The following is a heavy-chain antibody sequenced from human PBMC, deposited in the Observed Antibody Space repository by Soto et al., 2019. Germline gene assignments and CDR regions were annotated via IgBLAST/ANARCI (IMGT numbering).Heavy chain of an antibody. CDR3: ASRPPISGGGSERGHYYYYYGMDV. CDR1: GGTFSSYA. Sequence: QVQLVQSGAEVKKPGSSVKVSCKASGGTFSSYAISWVRQAPGQGLEWMGGIIPIFGTADYAQKFQGRVTITADESTGPAYMALSSLRSEDTAVYYCASRPPISGGGSERGHYYYYYGMDVWGQGTTVTVS. V-gene: IGHV1-69*12. CDR2: IIPIFGTA. J-gene: IGHJ6*02. D-gene: IGHD2-15*01.